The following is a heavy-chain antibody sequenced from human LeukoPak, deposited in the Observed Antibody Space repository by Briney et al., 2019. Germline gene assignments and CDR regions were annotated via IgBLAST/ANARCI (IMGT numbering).Heavy chain of an antibody. CDR2: INPNSGGT. Sequence: ASVTVSCKASGYTFTGYYMHWVRQAPGQGLEWMGWINPNSGGTNYAQKFQGRVTMTRDTSISTAYMELSRLRSDDTAVYYCATSVAWWGDFDYWGQGTLVTVSS. CDR3: ATSVAWWGDFDY. CDR1: GYTFTGYY. D-gene: IGHD2-8*02. J-gene: IGHJ4*02. V-gene: IGHV1-2*02.